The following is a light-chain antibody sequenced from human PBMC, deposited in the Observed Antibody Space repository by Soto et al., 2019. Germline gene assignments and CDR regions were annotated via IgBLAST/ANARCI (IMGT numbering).Light chain of an antibody. J-gene: IGKJ4*01. V-gene: IGKV4-1*01. CDR3: QPSYTTPLT. Sequence: DIVMTQSPDSLAVSLGARATINCRSIQRLLYTSNGRNSLAWHQQKPGQPPKLLIYWASTRESGVPDRFSVSESGTDFTLTIDSLQADDRAVYFCQPSYTTPLTFGGGTKLVIK. CDR2: WAS. CDR1: QRLLYTSNGRNS.